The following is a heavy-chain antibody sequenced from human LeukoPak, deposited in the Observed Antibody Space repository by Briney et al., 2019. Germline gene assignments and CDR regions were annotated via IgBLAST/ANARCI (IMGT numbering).Heavy chain of an antibody. CDR3: ARAIPSYILTGSHAFDI. J-gene: IGHJ3*02. CDR2: IYYSGST. CDR1: GDSISSSSYY. V-gene: IGHV4-39*06. D-gene: IGHD3-9*01. Sequence: PSETLSLTCTVSGDSISSSSYYWGWIRQPPGKGLEWIGSIYYSGSTYYNPSLKSRVTISGTPSKTKFPLKVSSVTAADTAVYYCARAIPSYILTGSHAFDIWGQGTMVTVSS.